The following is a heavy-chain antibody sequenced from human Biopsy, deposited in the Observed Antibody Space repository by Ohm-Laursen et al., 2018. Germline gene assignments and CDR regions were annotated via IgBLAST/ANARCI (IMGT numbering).Heavy chain of an antibody. D-gene: IGHD3-10*01. CDR3: ATELLPPGVGGPWLDS. CDR1: GFSFSNYG. V-gene: IGHV3-21*06. J-gene: IGHJ5*01. CDR2: ISASGSYI. Sequence: GSLRLSCAASGFSFSNYGMNWIRQAPGQGLEWVSTISASGSYIYYADSVKGRFTVSRDNTKNTLYLQMNSLRAADTAIYFCATELLPPGVGGPWLDSWGQGTPVTVSS.